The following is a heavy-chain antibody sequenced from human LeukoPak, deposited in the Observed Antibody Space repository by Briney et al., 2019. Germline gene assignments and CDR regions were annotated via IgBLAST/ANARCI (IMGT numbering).Heavy chain of an antibody. CDR2: ISYDGSNK. Sequence: PGGSLRLSCAASGFTFSSYGMHWVRQAPGKGLEWVAVISYDGSNKYYADSVKGRFTISRDNSKNTLYLQMNSLRAEDTAVYYCAREVYSYALDALDLWGQGTMVTVSS. CDR1: GFTFSSYG. J-gene: IGHJ3*01. V-gene: IGHV3-30*03. D-gene: IGHD5-18*01. CDR3: AREVYSYALDALDL.